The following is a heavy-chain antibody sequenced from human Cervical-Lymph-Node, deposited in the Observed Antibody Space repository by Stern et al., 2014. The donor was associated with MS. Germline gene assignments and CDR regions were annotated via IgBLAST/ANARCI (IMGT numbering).Heavy chain of an antibody. J-gene: IGHJ4*02. Sequence: VQLVQSGAEVKKPGSSVKVSCRVSGGTFSSYAVNWVRQAPGQGPEWMGGIIPIFATANYAQKYEGSVTITADESTTTAYMELSSLTSDDTAVYYCSREAIGHSGTFDFWGQGTLVIVSS. V-gene: IGHV1-69*01. CDR1: GGTFSSYA. D-gene: IGHD5-12*01. CDR3: SREAIGHSGTFDF. CDR2: IIPIFATA.